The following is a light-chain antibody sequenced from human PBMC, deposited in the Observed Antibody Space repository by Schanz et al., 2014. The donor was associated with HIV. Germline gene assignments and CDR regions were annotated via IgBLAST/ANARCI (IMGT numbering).Light chain of an antibody. CDR2: GAS. V-gene: IGKV3-15*01. J-gene: IGKJ1*01. Sequence: EIVLTQSPGTLSVSPGERATLSCRASQTVSNNLAWYQQKPGQAPRLLIYGASTRVTGIPARFTGSGSGTDFTLTISSLQPEDVATYYCQQSYSTPRTFGQGTKVEIK. CDR3: QQSYSTPRT. CDR1: QTVSNN.